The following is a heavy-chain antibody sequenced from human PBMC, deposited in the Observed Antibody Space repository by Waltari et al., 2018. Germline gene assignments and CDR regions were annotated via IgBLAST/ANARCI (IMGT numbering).Heavy chain of an antibody. CDR1: GCSISSSSYY. D-gene: IGHD2-2*01. CDR3: ARMVRGYCSSTSCHTDH. J-gene: IGHJ4*02. V-gene: IGHV4-39*07. CDR2: IYYRGST. Sequence: QLQLQESGPGLVKPSETLSLTCTVSGCSISSSSYYWGWVRQPPGKGLEWIWSIYYRGSTYYNPSLKSRVTISVDTSKNQFSLRVSSVTAADTAVFYCARMVRGYCSSTSCHTDHWGQGTLVTVSS.